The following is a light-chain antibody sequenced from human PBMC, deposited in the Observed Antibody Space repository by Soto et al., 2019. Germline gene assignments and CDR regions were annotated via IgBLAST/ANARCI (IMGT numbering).Light chain of an antibody. CDR3: TSYVGSNSWV. Sequence: QSALTQPPSASVSPGQSVTISCTGTSSAVGAYKYVSWYQQYPGQAPKLMIYEVSKRPSWVPDRFSGSKSGNTASLTVSGRQAEDEADYYCTSYVGSNSWVFGGGTKLTVL. CDR2: EVS. J-gene: IGLJ3*02. V-gene: IGLV2-8*01. CDR1: SSAVGAYKY.